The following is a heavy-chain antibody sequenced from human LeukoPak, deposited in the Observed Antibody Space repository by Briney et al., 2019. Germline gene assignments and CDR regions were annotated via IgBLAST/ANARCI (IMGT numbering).Heavy chain of an antibody. CDR1: GFTFSTYW. D-gene: IGHD3-22*01. Sequence: PGGSLRLSCAASGFTFSTYWMHWVRQAPGKGLVWVSRIDHDGINTYYADSVKGRFTISRDNAKNTLYLRMNSLRAEDTAVYYCANYYDSSGFDYWGQGTLVTVSS. CDR3: ANYYDSSGFDY. CDR2: IDHDGINT. V-gene: IGHV3-74*01. J-gene: IGHJ4*02.